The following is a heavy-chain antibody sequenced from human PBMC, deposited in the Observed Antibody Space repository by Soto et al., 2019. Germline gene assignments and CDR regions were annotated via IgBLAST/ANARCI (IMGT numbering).Heavy chain of an antibody. Sequence: QVQLVQSGAEGKKPGASVMVSCKASGYSFTSYAIHWVRQAPGQGLEWMGWINTDNGKTKYSQKFQGRVTITRDTSASAAYMQLSSLRSEDTAVYYCARVDGTYWGQGTLVIVSS. CDR2: INTDNGKT. CDR1: GYSFTSYA. CDR3: ARVDGTY. V-gene: IGHV1-3*04. J-gene: IGHJ4*02. D-gene: IGHD1-26*01.